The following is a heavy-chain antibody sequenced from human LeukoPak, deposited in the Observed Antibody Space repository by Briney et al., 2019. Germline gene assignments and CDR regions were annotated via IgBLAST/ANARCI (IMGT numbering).Heavy chain of an antibody. CDR3: ASILYGANGFDY. CDR1: GGSVSSYH. Sequence: SETLSLTCAVSGGSVSSYHWTWVRQVPGKGLEWIGYINYSGSTICNPSLETRVTISVDTSKNQLSLQLTSVTAADTAVYYCASILYGANGFDYWGQGTLVTVSS. V-gene: IGHV4-59*02. CDR2: INYSGST. D-gene: IGHD4/OR15-4a*01. J-gene: IGHJ4*02.